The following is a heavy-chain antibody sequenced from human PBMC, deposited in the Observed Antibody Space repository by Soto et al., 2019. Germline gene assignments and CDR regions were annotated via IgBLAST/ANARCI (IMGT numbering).Heavy chain of an antibody. CDR1: GFTFSSYA. V-gene: IGHV3-23*01. Sequence: GGSLRLSCAASGFTFSSYAMSWVRQAPGKGLEWVSAISGSGGSTYYADSVKGRFTISRDNPKNTLYLQMNSLRAEDTAVYYCAKDHGYYGYSYGSLDYWGQGTLVTVSS. CDR3: AKDHGYYGYSYGSLDY. J-gene: IGHJ4*02. CDR2: ISGSGGST. D-gene: IGHD5-18*01.